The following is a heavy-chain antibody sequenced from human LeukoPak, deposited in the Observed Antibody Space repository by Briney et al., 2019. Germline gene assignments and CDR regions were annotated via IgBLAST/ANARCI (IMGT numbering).Heavy chain of an antibody. CDR1: GGSISSSSYY. D-gene: IGHD3-3*01. Sequence: PSETLSLTCTVSGGSISSSSYYWGWIRQPPGKGLEWIGSTYYSGSTYYNPSLKSRVTISVDTSKNQFSLKLSSVTAADTAVYYCARSSRFVTYYDFWSGYGSIGRNWFDPWGQGTLVTVSS. J-gene: IGHJ5*02. CDR2: TYYSGST. CDR3: ARSSRFVTYYDFWSGYGSIGRNWFDP. V-gene: IGHV4-39*07.